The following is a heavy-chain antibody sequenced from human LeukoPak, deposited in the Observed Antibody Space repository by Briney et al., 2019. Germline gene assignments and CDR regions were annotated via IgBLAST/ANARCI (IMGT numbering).Heavy chain of an antibody. D-gene: IGHD5-12*01. V-gene: IGHV4-39*01. Sequence: SETLSLTCTVSGDSISSSSYYWGWIRQPPGKGLEWIGTIFYSGATYYNPSLKSRVTISVDTSKNQFSLKLSSVTAADTAVYYCARRWSGYDLWGQGTLVTVSS. CDR3: ARRWSGYDL. CDR2: IFYSGAT. CDR1: GDSISSSSYY. J-gene: IGHJ4*02.